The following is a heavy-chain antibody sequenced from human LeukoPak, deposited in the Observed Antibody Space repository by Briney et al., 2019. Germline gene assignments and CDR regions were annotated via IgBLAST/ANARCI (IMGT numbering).Heavy chain of an antibody. V-gene: IGHV4-34*01. D-gene: IGHD2-2*02. Sequence: SETLSLTCAVYGGSFSGYYWSWIRQPPGKGLERIGEINHSGSTNYNPSLKSRVTISVDTSKNQFSLKLSSVTAADTAVYYCARAMGAVVPAAIGYWGQGTLVTVSS. CDR3: ARAMGAVVPAAIGY. CDR2: INHSGST. J-gene: IGHJ4*02. CDR1: GGSFSGYY.